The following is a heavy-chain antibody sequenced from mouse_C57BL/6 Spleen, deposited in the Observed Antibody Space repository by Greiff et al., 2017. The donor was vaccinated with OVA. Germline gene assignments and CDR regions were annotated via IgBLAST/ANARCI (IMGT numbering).Heavy chain of an antibody. CDR2: IRSKSNNYAT. V-gene: IGHV10-1*01. J-gene: IGHJ2*01. D-gene: IGHD2-4*01. Sequence: EVKLMESGGGLVQPKGSLKLSCAASGFSFNTYAMNWVRQAPGKGLEWVARIRSKSNNYATYYADSVKDRFTISRDDSESMLYLQMNNLKTEDTAMYYCVRQWYDYELDYWGQGTTLTVSS. CDR1: GFSFNTYA. CDR3: VRQWYDYELDY.